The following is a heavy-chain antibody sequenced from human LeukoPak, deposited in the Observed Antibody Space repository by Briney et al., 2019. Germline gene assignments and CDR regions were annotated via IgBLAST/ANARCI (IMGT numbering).Heavy chain of an antibody. Sequence: SKTLSLTCAVYGVSFSGYYWSWIRHPPGNWLEWIGEINRSGNTNYNPPLKSRDTISVDPSKIQFSVKLSSVTAGDTAVYYCARGQGVEMVTIGSDYWGQGTLVTVSS. D-gene: IGHD5-24*01. CDR3: ARGQGVEMVTIGSDY. J-gene: IGHJ4*02. CDR2: INRSGNT. CDR1: GVSFSGYY. V-gene: IGHV4-34*01.